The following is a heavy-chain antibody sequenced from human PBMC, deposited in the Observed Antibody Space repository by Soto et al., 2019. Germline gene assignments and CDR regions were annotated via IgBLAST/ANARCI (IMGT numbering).Heavy chain of an antibody. J-gene: IGHJ6*02. CDR1: GYSFTNYW. CDR3: AGGGVRGVITRTRDYYGMDV. V-gene: IGHV5-51*01. D-gene: IGHD3-10*01. CDR2: IFPGDSDT. Sequence: GESLKISCKGSGYSFTNYWIGWVRQKPGKGLEWMGTIFPGDSDTRYSPSFQGQVTISADKSISTAYLQWSSLKASDTAMYYCAGGGVRGVITRTRDYYGMDVWGQGTTVTVSS.